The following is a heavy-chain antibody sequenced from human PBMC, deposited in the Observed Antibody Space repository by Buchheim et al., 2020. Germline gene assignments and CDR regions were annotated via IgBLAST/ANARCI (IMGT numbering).Heavy chain of an antibody. J-gene: IGHJ2*01. CDR3: ARGAVYSSSPNTRLTYFDL. Sequence: QVQLVQSGAEVKKPGASVKVSCKASGYTFTGYYMHWVRQAPGQGLEWMGRINPNSGGTNSAQTFQGRVTMTRDTSISTAYMELSRLRSDDTAVYYCARGAVYSSSPNTRLTYFDLWGRGTL. V-gene: IGHV1-2*06. CDR1: GYTFTGYY. D-gene: IGHD6-6*01. CDR2: INPNSGGT.